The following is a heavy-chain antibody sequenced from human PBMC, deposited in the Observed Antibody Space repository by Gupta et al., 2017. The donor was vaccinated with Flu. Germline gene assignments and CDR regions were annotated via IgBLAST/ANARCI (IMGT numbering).Heavy chain of an antibody. J-gene: IGHJ4*02. CDR1: GASIQWHEWN. CDR3: ASSGSYDVFDT. D-gene: IGHD3-9*01. Sequence: QLQESGPGLVKPAETLSLTCSGTGASIQWHEWNWGWVRQTPGKGLAWVLSIGYNGRTYRNPPLNSRVTMSVDPAKKPFSLKLTGVTASDTAVYYCASSGSYDVFDTWGQGIRVTVSS. CDR2: IGYNGRT. V-gene: IGHV4-39*01.